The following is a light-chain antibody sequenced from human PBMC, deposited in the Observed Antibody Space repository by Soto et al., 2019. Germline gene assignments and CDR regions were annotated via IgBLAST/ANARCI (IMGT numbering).Light chain of an antibody. V-gene: IGKV1-39*01. J-gene: IGKJ5*01. CDR3: QQSYSTLSIT. CDR2: AAS. Sequence: DIQMTQSPSSLSASVGDRITITCRASENIARHLNWYQQKPGKAPNLLIYAASNLQNGVPLRFXGGGSGTAFTLTISNLQPEDFATYYCQQSYSTLSITFGQGTRLEIK. CDR1: ENIARH.